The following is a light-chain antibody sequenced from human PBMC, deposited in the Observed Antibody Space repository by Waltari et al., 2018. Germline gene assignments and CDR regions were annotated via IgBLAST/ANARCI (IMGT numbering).Light chain of an antibody. V-gene: IGLV1-40*01. CDR2: GST. CDR3: QSYDTSLSVV. CDR1: GSNIGAGYD. J-gene: IGLJ3*02. Sequence: QSVLTQPPSVSGAPGQRVTISCTGSGSNIGAGYDFHWYQQFPRAAPRLLIYGSTTRPLGVPDRFFGSTSGTSASLAIIGLQAEDEADYYCQSYDTSLSVVFGGGTKVTVL.